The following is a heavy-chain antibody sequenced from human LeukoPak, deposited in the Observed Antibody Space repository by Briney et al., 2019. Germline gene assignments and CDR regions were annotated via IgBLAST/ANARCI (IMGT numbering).Heavy chain of an antibody. CDR3: ARQFRDGYPIIGGWFDP. D-gene: IGHD5-24*01. J-gene: IGHJ5*02. CDR2: IYYSGST. Sequence: KTSETLSLTCTVSGGSISSYYWSWIRQPPGKGLEWIGYIYYSGSTNYNPSLKSRVTISVDTSKNQFSLKLSSVTAADTAVYYCARQFRDGYPIIGGWFDPWGQGTLVTVSS. V-gene: IGHV4-59*08. CDR1: GGSISSYY.